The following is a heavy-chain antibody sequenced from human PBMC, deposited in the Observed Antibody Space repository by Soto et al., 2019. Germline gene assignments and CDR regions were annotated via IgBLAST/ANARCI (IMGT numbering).Heavy chain of an antibody. CDR3: AKDWVGGSNKYYFEY. D-gene: IGHD1-26*01. Sequence: QVQLVESGGGVVRPGRSLRLSCVASGFTFSDYGMHWVRQAPGKGLEWVAGISHHGLKEHYADSVKGRFTISRDNSKKTVYLQLNSLRGDDTAVYYCAKDWVGGSNKYYFEYWGQGTLVTVSS. V-gene: IGHV3-30*18. J-gene: IGHJ4*02. CDR2: ISHHGLKE. CDR1: GFTFSDYG.